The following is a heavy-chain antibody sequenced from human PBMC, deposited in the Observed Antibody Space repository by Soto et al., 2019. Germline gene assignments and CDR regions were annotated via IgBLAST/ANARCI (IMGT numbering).Heavy chain of an antibody. J-gene: IGHJ4*02. CDR1: GGSISSSSYY. V-gene: IGHV4-39*01. Sequence: SLETLSLTCTVSGGSISSSSYYWGWVRPPPGKGLEWIGSIYYSGSTYYNPSLKSRVTIFVDTSKNQFSLKLTSVTAADTGVYYCGPRGVVADPRGYWGQGTLVTVSS. D-gene: IGHD2-15*01. CDR2: IYYSGST. CDR3: GPRGVVADPRGY.